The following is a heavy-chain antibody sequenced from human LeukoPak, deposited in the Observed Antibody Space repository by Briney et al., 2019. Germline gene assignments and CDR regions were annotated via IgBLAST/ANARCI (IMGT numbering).Heavy chain of an antibody. D-gene: IGHD3-22*01. CDR3: AKDFYDSSGYQGGMDV. CDR1: GFTFSSYG. CDR2: ISYDGSNK. J-gene: IGHJ6*02. V-gene: IGHV3-30*18. Sequence: GGSLRLSCAASGFTFSSYGMHWVRQAPGKGLEWVAVISYDGSNKYYADSVKGRFTISRDNSKNTLYLQMNSLRAEDTAVYYCAKDFYDSSGYQGGMDVRGQGTTVTVSS.